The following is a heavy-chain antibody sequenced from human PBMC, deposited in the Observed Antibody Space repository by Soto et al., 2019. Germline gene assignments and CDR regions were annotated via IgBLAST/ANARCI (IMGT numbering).Heavy chain of an antibody. J-gene: IGHJ2*01. CDR2: ISAYNGNT. V-gene: IGHV1-18*01. Sequence: QVQLVQSGAEVKKPGASVKVSCKASGYTFTSYGISWVRQAPGQGLEWMGWISAYNGNTNYAQKLQGRVTMTTDTSTSTAYMELRSLRSDDTAVYYCARERGSGDNTAMVTGYFDLWGRGTLVTVSS. CDR1: GYTFTSYG. D-gene: IGHD5-18*01. CDR3: ARERGSGDNTAMVTGYFDL.